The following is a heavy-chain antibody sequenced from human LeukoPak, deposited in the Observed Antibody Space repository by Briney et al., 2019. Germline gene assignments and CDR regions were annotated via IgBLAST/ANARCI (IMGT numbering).Heavy chain of an antibody. CDR2: ISAYNGDT. D-gene: IGHD3-10*01. CDR3: ARDYGSRLVHDNTAFLR. J-gene: IGHJ4*02. Sequence: ASVKVSCKASGYTFINFRLNWVRQAPGQGVEWMGWISAYNGDTNYAQKLQGRVTMTTDTSTSTAYMELRSLRSDDTAMYYCARDYGSRLVHDNTAFLRWGQGTLVTVSS. V-gene: IGHV1-18*01. CDR1: GYTFINFR.